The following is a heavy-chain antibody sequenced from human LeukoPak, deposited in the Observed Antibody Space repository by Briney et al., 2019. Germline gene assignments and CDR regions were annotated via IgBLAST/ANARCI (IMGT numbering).Heavy chain of an antibody. Sequence: PSETLSLTCTVSGGSISSSSYYWGWIRQPPGKGLEWIGSIYYSGSTYYHPSLKSRVTISVDTSKNQFSLKLSSVTAADTAVYYCARGGPRYCSGGSCFYFDYWGQGTLVTVSS. V-gene: IGHV4-39*07. CDR1: GGSISSSSYY. CDR3: ARGGPRYCSGGSCFYFDY. D-gene: IGHD2-15*01. CDR2: IYYSGST. J-gene: IGHJ4*02.